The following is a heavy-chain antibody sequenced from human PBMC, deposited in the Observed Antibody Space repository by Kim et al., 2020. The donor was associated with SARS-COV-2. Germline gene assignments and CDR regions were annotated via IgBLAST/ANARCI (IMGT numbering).Heavy chain of an antibody. CDR1: GYTFTSYY. J-gene: IGHJ6*02. Sequence: ASVKVSCKASGYTFTSYYMHWVRQAPGQGLEWMGIINPSGGSTSYAQKFQGRVTMTRDTSTSTVYMELSSLRSEDTAVYYCARDVNYYGSGSYYTVYYYYYGMDVWGQGTTVTVSS. CDR2: INPSGGST. D-gene: IGHD3-10*01. CDR3: ARDVNYYGSGSYYTVYYYYYGMDV. V-gene: IGHV1-46*01.